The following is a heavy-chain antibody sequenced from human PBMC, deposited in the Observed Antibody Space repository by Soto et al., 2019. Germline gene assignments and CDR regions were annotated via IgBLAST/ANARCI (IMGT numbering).Heavy chain of an antibody. CDR3: ARQRWLQFYFDY. CDR2: IYYSGST. D-gene: IGHD5-12*01. CDR1: GGSISSSSYY. V-gene: IGHV4-39*01. J-gene: IGHJ4*02. Sequence: SETLSLTCSVSGGSISSSSYYLGWIRQPPGKGLEWIGSIYYSGSTYYNPSLKSRVTISVDTSKNQFSLKLSSVTAADTAVYYCARQRWLQFYFDYWGQGTLVTVSS.